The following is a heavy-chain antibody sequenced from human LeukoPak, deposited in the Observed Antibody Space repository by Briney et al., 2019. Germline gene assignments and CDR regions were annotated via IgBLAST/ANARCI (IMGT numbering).Heavy chain of an antibody. CDR3: ARENYGDYHFDY. CDR2: IYYSGST. J-gene: IGHJ4*02. D-gene: IGHD4-17*01. CDR1: GGSISSYY. Sequence: SETLTLTCTVSGGSISSYYWSWIRQPPGKGLEWIGYIYYSGSTNYNPSLKSRVTMSVDTSKNQFSLKLSSVTAADTAVYYCARENYGDYHFDYWGQGTLVTVSS. V-gene: IGHV4-59*12.